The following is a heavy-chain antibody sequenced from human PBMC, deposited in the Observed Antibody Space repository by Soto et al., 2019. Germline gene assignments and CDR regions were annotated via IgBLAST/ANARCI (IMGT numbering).Heavy chain of an antibody. Sequence: QVQLVQSGAEVKKPGASVKVSCKASGYTFIGYYIHWVRQAPGQGLEWMGWINTNSGGTNYAQKFQGWVTMTRDTTNSTTYMELGSLRSDDTAVYYCARDLGYSGYDYWAFDIWGQGKMVRVSS. D-gene: IGHD5-12*01. J-gene: IGHJ3*02. V-gene: IGHV1-2*04. CDR3: ARDLGYSGYDYWAFDI. CDR2: INTNSGGT. CDR1: GYTFIGYY.